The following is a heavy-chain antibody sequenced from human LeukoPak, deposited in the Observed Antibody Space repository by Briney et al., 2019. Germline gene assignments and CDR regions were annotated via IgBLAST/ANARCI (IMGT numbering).Heavy chain of an antibody. D-gene: IGHD2-2*01. CDR3: ASRYCSTPTFPYVGVFDY. CDR1: GFTFSSYS. V-gene: IGHV3-48*04. J-gene: IGHJ4*02. CDR2: ISSSSSAI. Sequence: GGSLRLSCAASGFTFSSYSMNWVRRAPGKGLEWVSYISSSSSAIYYADSVKGRFTISRDNAKNSLYLQMNSLRAEDTAVYYCASRYCSTPTFPYVGVFDYWGQGALVTVSS.